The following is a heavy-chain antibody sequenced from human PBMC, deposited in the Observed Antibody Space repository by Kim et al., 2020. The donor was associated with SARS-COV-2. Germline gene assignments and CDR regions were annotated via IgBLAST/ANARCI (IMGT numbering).Heavy chain of an antibody. J-gene: IGHJ4*02. CDR3: TREVVGDGLDY. CDR2: IIVGSGHT. D-gene: IGHD4-17*01. V-gene: IGHV1-3*01. Sequence: ASVKVSCKTSGYTFTSYTIQWVRQAPGQRFEWMGWIIVGSGHTRYSQKFQGRLTITRDTSASTVYMELSSLRSEDMATYFCTREVVGDGLDYWGQGALVTVSA. CDR1: GYTFTSYT.